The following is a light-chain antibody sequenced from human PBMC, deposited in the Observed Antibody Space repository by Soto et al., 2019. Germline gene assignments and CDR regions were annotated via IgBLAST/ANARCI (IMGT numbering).Light chain of an antibody. CDR2: DAS. Sequence: DIQITQSPSTLSASVGDTVTITCRASQTISGWLAWYQQRPGKAPNILIFDASTLESGVPSRFSGSGSGTEFTLTISRLQPEDFATYYCQQLNSYPITFGQGTRLEIK. CDR3: QQLNSYPIT. J-gene: IGKJ5*01. CDR1: QTISGW. V-gene: IGKV1-5*01.